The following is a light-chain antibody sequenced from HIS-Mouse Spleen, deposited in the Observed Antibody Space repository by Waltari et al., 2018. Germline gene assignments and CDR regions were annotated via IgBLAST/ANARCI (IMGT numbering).Light chain of an antibody. V-gene: IGLV2-11*01. CDR3: CSYAGSYTFVV. CDR1: SSDVGGYNY. J-gene: IGLJ2*01. Sequence: QSALTQPRSVSGSPGQSVTISCTGTSSDVGGYNYVSWYQQHPGKAPKLMIYDVSKAPSGCPDRFSGSKSGNTASLTISGLQAEDEADYYCCSYAGSYTFVVFGGGTKLTVL. CDR2: DVS.